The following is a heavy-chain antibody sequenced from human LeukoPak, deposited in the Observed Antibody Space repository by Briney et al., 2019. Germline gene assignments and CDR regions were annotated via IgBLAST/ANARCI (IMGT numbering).Heavy chain of an antibody. J-gene: IGHJ6*03. Sequence: SETLSLTCTVSGGSISSGDYYWSWIRQPPGKGLECIGYIYYSGSTYYNPSLKSRVTISVDTSKNQFSLKLSSVTAADTAVYYCARGAFDCSSTSCYLYYYYMDVWGKGTTVTVSS. D-gene: IGHD2-2*01. V-gene: IGHV4-30-4*08. CDR1: GGSISSGDYY. CDR2: IYYSGST. CDR3: ARGAFDCSSTSCYLYYYYMDV.